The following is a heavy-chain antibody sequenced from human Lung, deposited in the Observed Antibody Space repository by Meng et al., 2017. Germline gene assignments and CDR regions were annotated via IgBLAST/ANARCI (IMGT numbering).Heavy chain of an antibody. CDR1: GGSFSDYY. J-gene: IGHJ4*02. D-gene: IGHD4-11*01. CDR3: ARGPTTMAHDFDY. V-gene: IGHV4-34*01. Sequence: LKHWGAGGLKPSETLALHWLAVGGSFSDYYWSWIRQPPGKGLGWIGEINHSGSTNYNPSLESRATISVDTSQNNLSLKLSSVTAADSAVYYCARGPTTMAHDFDYWGQGTLVTVSS. CDR2: INHSGST.